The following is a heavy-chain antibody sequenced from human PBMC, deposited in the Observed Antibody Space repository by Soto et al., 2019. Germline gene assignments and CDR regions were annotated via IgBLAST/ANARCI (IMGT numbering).Heavy chain of an antibody. Sequence: EEQLVESGGGLVQPGGSLRLSCAASGFTFSIYDMHWVRQPIGRGPAWVSGLGTMICDTHYSDSVSGRFTISREDANNSLFLQLHSLRVGDTSVYYCARGSRRGSGSLRPGPSDIFDICGLGTMVIVSS. V-gene: IGHV3-13*01. CDR2: LGTMICDT. J-gene: IGHJ3*02. CDR3: ARGSRRGSGSLRPGPSDIFDI. CDR1: GFTFSIYD. D-gene: IGHD3-10*01.